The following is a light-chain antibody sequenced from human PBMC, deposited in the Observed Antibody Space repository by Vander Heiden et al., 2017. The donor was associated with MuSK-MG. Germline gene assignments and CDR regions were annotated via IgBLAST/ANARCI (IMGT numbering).Light chain of an antibody. Sequence: DIQMTQSPSSLSASVGDRVTITCRASQSISSYLNWYQQKPGKAPKLLIYAASSLQSGVTSRFSGSGSGTDFTLTISRLQPEDFATYYCQQSDSTLRTFGQGTKVEIK. J-gene: IGKJ1*01. CDR3: QQSDSTLRT. CDR2: AAS. V-gene: IGKV1-39*01. CDR1: QSISSY.